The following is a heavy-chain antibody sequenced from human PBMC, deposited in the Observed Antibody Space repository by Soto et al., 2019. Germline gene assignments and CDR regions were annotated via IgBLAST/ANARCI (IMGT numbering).Heavy chain of an antibody. V-gene: IGHV4-34*01. CDR1: GGSFSGYY. Sequence: NPSETLSLTCAVSGGSFSGYYWSWIRQPPGKGLEWIGEINHSGSTNYNPSLKSRVTISVDTSKNQFSLKLSSVTAADTAVYYCAFRTYYYYGMDVWGQGTTVTVSS. J-gene: IGHJ6*02. CDR2: INHSGST. CDR3: AFRTYYYYGMDV.